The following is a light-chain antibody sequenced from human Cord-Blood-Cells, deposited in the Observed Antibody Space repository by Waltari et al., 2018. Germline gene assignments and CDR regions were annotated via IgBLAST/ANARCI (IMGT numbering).Light chain of an antibody. CDR2: WAS. CDR1: PSVLCSPNNKNS. Sequence: IVLTQSPASLSVSLDEMPTIYCESSPSVLCSPNNKNSLAWYQQKPGQPPKLLIYWASTRESGVPDRFSGSGSGTDFTLTISSLQAEDVAVYYCQQYYSTPFTFGPGTKVDIK. CDR3: QQYYSTPFT. J-gene: IGKJ3*01. V-gene: IGKV4-1*01.